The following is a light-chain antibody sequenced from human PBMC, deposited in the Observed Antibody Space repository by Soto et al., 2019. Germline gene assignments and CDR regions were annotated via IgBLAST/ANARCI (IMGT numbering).Light chain of an antibody. V-gene: IGKV3-15*01. CDR3: QQYNDWPPT. CDR1: QSVRSN. CDR2: GAS. Sequence: EIVMKHSPATLSASPGEGATLSARSSQSVRSNLAWYQQKPGQAPRLLIYGASTRATGIPARFSGSGSGTEFTLSIGSLQSEDFAVYYCQQYNDWPPTFGQGTKVDIK. J-gene: IGKJ1*01.